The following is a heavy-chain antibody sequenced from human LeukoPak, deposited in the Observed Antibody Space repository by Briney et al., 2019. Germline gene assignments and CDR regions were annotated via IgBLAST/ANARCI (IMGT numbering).Heavy chain of an antibody. CDR1: GGSISSYY. CDR2: IYYSGST. J-gene: IGHJ3*02. Sequence: SETLSLTCTVSGGSISSYYWSWIRQPPGKGLEWIGYIYYSGSTNYNPSLKSRVTISVDTSKNQFSLKLSSVTAADTAVYYCARVGLYSSGQAVGASDIWGQGTMVTVSS. D-gene: IGHD6-19*01. CDR3: ARVGLYSSGQAVGASDI. V-gene: IGHV4-59*01.